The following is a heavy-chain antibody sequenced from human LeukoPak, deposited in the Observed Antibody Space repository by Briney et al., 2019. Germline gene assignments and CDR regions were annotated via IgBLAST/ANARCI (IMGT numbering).Heavy chain of an antibody. V-gene: IGHV3-23*01. CDR2: ITGSGSDT. Sequence: GGSLRLSCAASGFTFTSYAMSWVRQAPGKGLEWVSAITGSGSDTNHAHSVKGRFTISRDNSKNTLYLQMNSLRAEDTAVYYCAKNFAYSSGWRFDYWGQGTLVTVSS. D-gene: IGHD6-19*01. CDR3: AKNFAYSSGWRFDY. CDR1: GFTFTSYA. J-gene: IGHJ4*02.